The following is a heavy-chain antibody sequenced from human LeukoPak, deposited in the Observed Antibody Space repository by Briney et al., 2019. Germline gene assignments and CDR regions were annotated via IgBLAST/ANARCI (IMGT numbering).Heavy chain of an antibody. D-gene: IGHD3-10*01. CDR1: GFTSSSYW. J-gene: IGHJ6*02. CDR2: ISGDGTAR. V-gene: IGHV3-74*01. Sequence: GGSLRLSCAASGFTSSSYWMHWVRQVPGKGLVWVSRISGDGTARNYADSVKGRFTISRDDAKNTVDLQMNSLRGEDTAVYYCAAGSLYYYGMDVWGQGTTVTVSS. CDR3: AAGSLYYYGMDV.